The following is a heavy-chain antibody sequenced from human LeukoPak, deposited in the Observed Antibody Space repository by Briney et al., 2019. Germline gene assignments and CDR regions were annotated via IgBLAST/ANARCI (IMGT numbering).Heavy chain of an antibody. Sequence: GGSLRLSCAASGFTFSSYAMSWVRQAPGKGLEWVSAISGSGGSTYYADSVKGRFTISRDNAKNSLYLQMNSLRAEDTAVYYCARDRVAGTCYFDYWGQGTLVTVSS. CDR3: ARDRVAGTCYFDY. D-gene: IGHD6-19*01. CDR2: ISGSGGST. V-gene: IGHV3-23*01. J-gene: IGHJ4*02. CDR1: GFTFSSYA.